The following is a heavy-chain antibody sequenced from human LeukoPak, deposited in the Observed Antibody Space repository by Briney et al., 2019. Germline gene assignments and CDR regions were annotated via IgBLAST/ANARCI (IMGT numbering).Heavy chain of an antibody. CDR3: ATRYCSSTSCYTNAFDI. J-gene: IGHJ3*02. CDR1: GGSFSGYY. Sequence: SETLSLTCAVYGGSFSGYYWSWIRQPPGKGLEWIGEINHSGSTNYNPSLKSRVTISVDTSKNQFSLKLSSVTAADTAVYYCATRYCSSTSCYTNAFDIWGQGTMVTVSS. CDR2: INHSGST. D-gene: IGHD2-2*02. V-gene: IGHV4-34*01.